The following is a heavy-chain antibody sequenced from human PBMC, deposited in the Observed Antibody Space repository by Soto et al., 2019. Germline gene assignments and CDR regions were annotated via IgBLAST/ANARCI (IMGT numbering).Heavy chain of an antibody. J-gene: IGHJ4*02. CDR1: GFTFSSYG. D-gene: IGHD3-22*01. V-gene: IGHV3-30*18. Sequence: QVRLVESGGGVVQPGRSLRLSCAASGFTFSSYGMHWVRQAPGKGLEWVAVISYDGSNKYYADSVKGRFTISRDNSKNTLYLQMNSLRAEDTAVYYCAKVSAYYYDSSAKDYFDYWGQGTLVTVSS. CDR2: ISYDGSNK. CDR3: AKVSAYYYDSSAKDYFDY.